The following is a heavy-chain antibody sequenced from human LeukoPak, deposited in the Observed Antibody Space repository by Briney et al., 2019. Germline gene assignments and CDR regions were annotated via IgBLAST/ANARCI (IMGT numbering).Heavy chain of an antibody. CDR1: GGSISSSSYY. CDR2: IYYSGST. Sequence: PSETLSLTCTVSGGSISSSSYYWGWLRQPPGTGLEWIVSIYYSGSTYYNPSLKSRVTISVDTSKNQFSLKLSSVTAADTAVYYCARHIDYDILTGYSDYGMDVWGQGTTVTVSS. D-gene: IGHD3-9*01. V-gene: IGHV4-39*01. J-gene: IGHJ6*02. CDR3: ARHIDYDILTGYSDYGMDV.